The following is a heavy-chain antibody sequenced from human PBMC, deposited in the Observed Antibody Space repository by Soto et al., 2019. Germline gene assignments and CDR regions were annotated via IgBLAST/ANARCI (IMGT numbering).Heavy chain of an antibody. V-gene: IGHV1-18*01. Sequence: ASVKVSCKASGYSFTSYGISWVRQAPGQGLEWMGWISAYNGNTNYAQKPQGRVTMTTDTSTSTAYMELRSLRSDDTAVYYCASDRGSQPFDYWGQGTLVTVSS. D-gene: IGHD3-16*01. J-gene: IGHJ4*02. CDR3: ASDRGSQPFDY. CDR2: ISAYNGNT. CDR1: GYSFTSYG.